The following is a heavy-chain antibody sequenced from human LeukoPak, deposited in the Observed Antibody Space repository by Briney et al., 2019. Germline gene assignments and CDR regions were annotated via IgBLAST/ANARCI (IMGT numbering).Heavy chain of an antibody. V-gene: IGHV1-18*01. CDR3: ARALSDDPWSGYQDH. CDR2: ISAYNGNT. D-gene: IGHD3-3*01. J-gene: IGHJ4*02. CDR1: GYRFISYG. Sequence: ASVKVSCKASGYRFISYGFSWVRQAPGQGLEWMGWISAYNGNTNYAQKFQGRVTMTTDTSTSTVYMEVRSLRSDDTAVYYCARALSDDPWSGYQDHWGQGTLVTVSS.